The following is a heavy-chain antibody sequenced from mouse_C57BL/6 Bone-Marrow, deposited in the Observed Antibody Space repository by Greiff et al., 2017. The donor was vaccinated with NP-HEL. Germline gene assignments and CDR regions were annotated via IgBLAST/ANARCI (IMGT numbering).Heavy chain of an antibody. CDR3: ARGDGYYAAWFAY. Sequence: VKLQQPGAELVKPGASVKMSCKASGYTFTSYWITWVKQRPGQGLEWIGDIYPGSGSTNYNEKFKSKATLTVDTSSSTAYMQLSSLTSEDSAVYYCARGDGYYAAWFAYWGQGTLVTVSA. CDR2: IYPGSGST. CDR1: GYTFTSYW. D-gene: IGHD2-3*01. J-gene: IGHJ3*01. V-gene: IGHV1-55*01.